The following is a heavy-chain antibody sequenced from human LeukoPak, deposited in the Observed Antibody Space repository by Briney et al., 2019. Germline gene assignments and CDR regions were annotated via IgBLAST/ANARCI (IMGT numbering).Heavy chain of an antibody. V-gene: IGHV1-2*06. CDR1: GYNFYDADSH. CDR2: IEPRSGGT. Sequence: AASGKVSCNTFGYNFYDADSHLHWVRQAPGQGLEWMGRIEPRSGGTTYAQNLQGRVTMTWDTSITTGYMDLTRLRSDDTAMYYCARDKRGSLDYWGQGTPVVVSS. CDR3: ARDKRGSLDY. D-gene: IGHD1-1*01. J-gene: IGHJ4*02.